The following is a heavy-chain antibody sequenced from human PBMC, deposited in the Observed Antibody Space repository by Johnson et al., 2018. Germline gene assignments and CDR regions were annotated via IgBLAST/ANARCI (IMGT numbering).Heavy chain of an antibody. CDR2: ISWNSGSI. Sequence: VQLVQSGGALVQPGRSLRLSCAASGFTFDDYAMHWVRQAPGKVLAWVSGISWNSGSIGYADSVKGRCPISRDNAKNSLYLLMNSLRAEDTAFYYCAKAPRRYTAYYYSYMGVWGKGTTVTVSS. J-gene: IGHJ6*03. CDR1: GFTFDDYA. V-gene: IGHV3-9*01. D-gene: IGHD5-18*01. CDR3: AKAPRRYTAYYYSYMGV.